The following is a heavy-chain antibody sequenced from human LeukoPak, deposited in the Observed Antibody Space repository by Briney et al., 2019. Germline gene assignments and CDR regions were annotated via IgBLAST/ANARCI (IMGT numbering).Heavy chain of an antibody. CDR3: ARGTAGYHSSYFDY. CDR1: GFTFSSYW. J-gene: IGHJ4*02. V-gene: IGHV3-7*01. D-gene: IGHD3-16*02. CDR2: IKQDGSEK. Sequence: GGSLRLSCAASGFTFSSYWMSWVRQAPGKGPEWVANIKQDGSEKYYVDSVKGRFTISRDNAENTLYLQMNSLRAEDTAVYYCARGTAGYHSSYFDYWGQGTLVTVSS.